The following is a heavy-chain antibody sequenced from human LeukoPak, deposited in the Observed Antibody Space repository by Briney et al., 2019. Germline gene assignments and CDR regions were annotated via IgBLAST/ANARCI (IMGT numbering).Heavy chain of an antibody. V-gene: IGHV3-53*01. J-gene: IGHJ4*02. Sequence: PGGSLRHSYAASGLTVSRNYMSWVRQAPRKGLEWVLGIYADGTTYYADSVKGRFTISRDNSKNTLYLQMNSLRAEDTAVYYCARDLEGYFDYWGQGTLVTVSS. D-gene: IGHD1-1*01. CDR3: ARDLEGYFDY. CDR1: GLTVSRNY. CDR2: IYADGTT.